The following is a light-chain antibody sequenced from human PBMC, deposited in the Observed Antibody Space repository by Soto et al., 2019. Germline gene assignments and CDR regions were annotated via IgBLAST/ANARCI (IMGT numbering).Light chain of an antibody. CDR3: QQSGNPPLT. V-gene: IGKV3D-20*01. CDR2: EAS. Sequence: EVVLTQSPATLSLSPGETATLSCEASPTLSTSFLAWYQQRPGLAPRLRLYEASVRATGIPDRFSGSGSGPDFTLTISRLEPADFAVYSCQQSGNPPLTFGGGTRVEI. CDR1: PTLSTSF. J-gene: IGKJ4*01.